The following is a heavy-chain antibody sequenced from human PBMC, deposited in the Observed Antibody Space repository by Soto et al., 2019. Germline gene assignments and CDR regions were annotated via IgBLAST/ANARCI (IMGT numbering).Heavy chain of an antibody. CDR2: ISGSGGST. D-gene: IGHD6-19*01. CDR3: AKDSSGWYGYFDY. Sequence: PGGSLRLSCAASGFTFSSYAMSWVRQAPGKGLEWVSAISGSGGSTYYADSVKGRFTISRDNSKNTLYLQMNSLGAEDTAVYYCAKDSSGWYGYFDYWGQGTMVTVSS. J-gene: IGHJ4*02. CDR1: GFTFSSYA. V-gene: IGHV3-23*01.